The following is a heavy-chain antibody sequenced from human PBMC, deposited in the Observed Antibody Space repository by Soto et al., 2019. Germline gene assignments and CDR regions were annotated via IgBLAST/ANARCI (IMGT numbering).Heavy chain of an antibody. CDR3: SKDSWGYSGYYRGYDAFDI. V-gene: IGHV3-43*02. Sequence: GGSLRLSCAASGFTFDDYAMHRVRQAPGKGLEWVSLISGDGGSTYYADSVKGRFTISRDNSKNSLYLQMNSLRTEDTALYYCSKDSWGYSGYYRGYDAFDIWGQGTMVTVSS. CDR1: GFTFDDYA. CDR2: ISGDGGST. D-gene: IGHD5-12*01. J-gene: IGHJ3*02.